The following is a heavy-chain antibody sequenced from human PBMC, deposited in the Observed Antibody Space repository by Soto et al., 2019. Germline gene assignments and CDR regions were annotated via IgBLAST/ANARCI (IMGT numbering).Heavy chain of an antibody. J-gene: IGHJ5*02. CDR1: GGTFSSYT. CDR3: ARDQPVAGTFDP. CDR2: IIPILGIA. D-gene: IGHD6-19*01. Sequence: VQLVQSGAEVKKPGSSVKVSCKASGGTFSSYTISWVRQAPGQGLEWMGRIIPILGIANYAQKFQGRVTITADKSTSTAYMELSSLRSEDTAVYYCARDQPVAGTFDPWGQGTLVTVSS. V-gene: IGHV1-69*08.